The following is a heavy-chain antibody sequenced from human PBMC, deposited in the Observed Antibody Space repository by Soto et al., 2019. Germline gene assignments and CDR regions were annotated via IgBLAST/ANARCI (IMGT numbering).Heavy chain of an antibody. CDR3: ARDKITGLFDY. J-gene: IGHJ4*02. V-gene: IGHV4-34*01. CDR2: INHSGST. Sequence: SETLSLTCAVYGGSFSDLYRRCIRQPPGTGLEWIGEINHSGSTNYNPSLKSRVTISVDTSKNQFSLKLTSVTAADTAVYYCARDKITGLFDYWGQGTLVTVSS. CDR1: GGSFSDLY. D-gene: IGHD2-8*02.